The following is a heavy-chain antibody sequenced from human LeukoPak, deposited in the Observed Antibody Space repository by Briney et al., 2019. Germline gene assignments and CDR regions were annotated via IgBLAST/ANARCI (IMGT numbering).Heavy chain of an antibody. V-gene: IGHV3-11*01. CDR2: ISSSGSTI. D-gene: IGHD6-13*01. Sequence: GGSLRLSCAASGFTFSDYYMSWIRQAPGKGLEWVSYISSSGSTIYYADSVKGRFTISRDNAKNSLYLQMNSLRAEDTAVYYCARDPYIAAAGNVFDYWGQGTLVTVSS. CDR3: ARDPYIAAAGNVFDY. J-gene: IGHJ4*02. CDR1: GFTFSDYY.